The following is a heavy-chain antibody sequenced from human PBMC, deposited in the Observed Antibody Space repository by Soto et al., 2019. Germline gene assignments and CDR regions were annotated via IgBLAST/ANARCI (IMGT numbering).Heavy chain of an antibody. CDR1: GYTFISYA. V-gene: IGHV1-69*13. Sequence: SVKVSCKASGYTFISYAISWVRQAPGQGLEWMGGIIPIFGTANYAQKFQGRVTITADESTSTAYMELSSLRSEDTAVYYCAKNPENYYYGMDVWGQGTTVTVSS. CDR3: AKNPENYYYGMDV. CDR2: IIPIFGTA. J-gene: IGHJ6*02.